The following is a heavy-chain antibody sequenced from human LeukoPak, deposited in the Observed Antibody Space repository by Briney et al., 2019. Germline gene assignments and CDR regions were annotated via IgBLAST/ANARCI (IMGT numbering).Heavy chain of an antibody. V-gene: IGHV1-69*01. CDR1: GGTFSSYA. CDR2: IIPIFGTA. CDR3: ARDWQPHYSGSYFYYYGMDV. D-gene: IGHD1-26*01. Sequence: SVKVSCKASGGTFSSYAISWVRQAPGQGLEWMGGIIPIFGTANYAQKFQGRVTITADESTSTAYMELSSLRSEDTAVYYCARDWQPHYSGSYFYYYGMDVWGQGTTVTVSS. J-gene: IGHJ6*02.